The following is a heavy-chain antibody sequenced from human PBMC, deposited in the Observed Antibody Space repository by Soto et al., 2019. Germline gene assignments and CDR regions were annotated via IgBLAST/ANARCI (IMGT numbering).Heavy chain of an antibody. CDR2: IYSNK. V-gene: IGHV3-66*03. J-gene: IGHJ4*02. Sequence: GGSLRLSCAASGFTVSKNYMNWVRQAPGKGLEWVSVIYSNKYYADSVKGRFTISRDNSKNTLYLQMNSLRVEDTAVYHCAHDGDFGSASYLDYWGQGTLVTVSS. D-gene: IGHD3-10*01. CDR3: AHDGDFGSASYLDY. CDR1: GFTVSKNY.